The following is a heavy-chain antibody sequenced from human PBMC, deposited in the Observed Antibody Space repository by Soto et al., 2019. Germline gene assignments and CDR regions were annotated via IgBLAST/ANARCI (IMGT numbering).Heavy chain of an antibody. V-gene: IGHV3-33*01. Sequence: GGSLRLSCAASGFTFRSYGIHWVRQAPGKGLEWVALIWFDGSKKYYVDSVKGRFAVSRDNSKSTLYLQMNSLRVEDTAVYYCARDRLVPYGYGMDVWGQGTTVTVSS. D-gene: IGHD2-2*01. CDR1: GFTFRSYG. CDR2: IWFDGSKK. J-gene: IGHJ6*02. CDR3: ARDRLVPYGYGMDV.